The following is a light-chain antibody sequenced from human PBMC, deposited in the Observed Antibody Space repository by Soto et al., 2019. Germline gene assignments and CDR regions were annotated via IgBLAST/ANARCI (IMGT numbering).Light chain of an antibody. CDR1: QSILDKSKNKYY. J-gene: IGKJ1*01. CDR3: QQYFTSPWT. V-gene: IGKV4-1*01. Sequence: DILMTQSPDSLAVSLGERATFNCKSSQSILDKSKNKYYLAWYQQKSGQPPKLLIYWSSLRESGVPDRFTGSGSGTDFTLTISSLQAEDVAVYYCQQYFTSPWTFGQGTKVEI. CDR2: WSS.